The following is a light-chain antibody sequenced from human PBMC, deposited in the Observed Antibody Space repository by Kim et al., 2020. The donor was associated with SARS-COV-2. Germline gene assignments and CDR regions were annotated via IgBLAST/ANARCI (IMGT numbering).Light chain of an antibody. CDR2: RNN. CDR1: SSNIGINY. V-gene: IGLV1-47*01. J-gene: IGLJ2*01. Sequence: GQGVTMSCNGSSSNIGINYVFGDQKLPGMAPKLLIYRNNERPAGVPDRFSGGKTGASAALANSGLRCDDEGVYYCAGWDGSLGGVVFGGGTQLTVL. CDR3: AGWDGSLGGVV.